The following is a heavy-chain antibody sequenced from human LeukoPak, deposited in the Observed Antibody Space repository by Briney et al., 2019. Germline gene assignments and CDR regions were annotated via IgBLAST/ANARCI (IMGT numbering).Heavy chain of an antibody. D-gene: IGHD1-26*01. CDR3: AREIVGSNSFDN. CDR1: GFTFSSYT. CDR2: ICSAGGYI. Sequence: GGTLRLSCAASGFTFSSYTLNWVRQAPGKGLEWVSSICSAGGYIYYPDSVNGRFTISKDNAKNSLDLQVNSLRAVDTAVYYCAREIVGSNSFDNWGQGTRVTVSS. J-gene: IGHJ4*02. V-gene: IGHV3-21*01.